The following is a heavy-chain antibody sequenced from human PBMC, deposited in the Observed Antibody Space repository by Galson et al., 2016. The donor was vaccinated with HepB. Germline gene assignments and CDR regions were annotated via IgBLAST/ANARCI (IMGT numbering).Heavy chain of an antibody. D-gene: IGHD5-18*01. V-gene: IGHV3-30*04. J-gene: IGHJ3*01. CDR1: GFTFSSYA. CDR3: ARDVHTSLIGSGWAFDH. Sequence: SLRLSCAASGFTFSSYAMHWVRQAPGKGLEWVAMFSYDGTNKYYGDSVKGRFTISRDNSKNTVYLQMNSLRPEDTAVYYCARDVHTSLIGSGWAFDHWGQGTRVTVSS. CDR2: FSYDGTNK.